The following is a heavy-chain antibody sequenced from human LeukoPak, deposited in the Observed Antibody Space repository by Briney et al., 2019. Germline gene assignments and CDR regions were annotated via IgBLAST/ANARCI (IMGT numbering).Heavy chain of an antibody. V-gene: IGHV4-59*07. Sequence: SDTLSLTCTVSADSIGGHYLSWVRQPPAKGLEWIGYISDSGDTNSSPYLKSLVTISVETSKSQVSLNLSSMTAADTAVYYCTSCRTSKHGYNSRYAFDIWGQGTVVTVSS. CDR2: ISDSGDT. CDR3: TSCRTSKHGYNSRYAFDI. J-gene: IGHJ3*02. D-gene: IGHD5-24*01. CDR1: ADSIGGHY.